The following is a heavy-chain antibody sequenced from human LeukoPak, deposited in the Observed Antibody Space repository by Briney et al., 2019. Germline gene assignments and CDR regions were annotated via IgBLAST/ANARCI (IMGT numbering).Heavy chain of an antibody. CDR3: ARAIYCSSTSCYTSGFDP. D-gene: IGHD2-2*02. Sequence: ASVKVSCKASGYTFTSYDINCVRQATGQGLEWMGWMNPNSGNTGYAQKFQGRVTMTRNTSISTAYMELSSLRSEDTAVYYCARAIYCSSTSCYTSGFDPWGQGTLVTVSS. V-gene: IGHV1-8*01. CDR2: MNPNSGNT. J-gene: IGHJ5*02. CDR1: GYTFTSYD.